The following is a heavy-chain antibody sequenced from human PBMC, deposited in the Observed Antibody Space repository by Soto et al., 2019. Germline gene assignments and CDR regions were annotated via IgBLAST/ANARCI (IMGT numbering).Heavy chain of an antibody. CDR2: IFHNGRDK. CDR1: GFNFNTYF. Sequence: QVQLVQSGGGVVQPGRSLRLSCAASGFNFNTYFMHWVRQAPGKGLEWVAMIFHNGRDKEYADSVKGRFTISRDNSNNMMYLQMDSLRPEDTAVYYCARDNEHGSNCDLAYGGQGALVTVSS. J-gene: IGHJ4*02. V-gene: IGHV3-30*03. D-gene: IGHD1-26*01. CDR3: ARDNEHGSNCDLAY.